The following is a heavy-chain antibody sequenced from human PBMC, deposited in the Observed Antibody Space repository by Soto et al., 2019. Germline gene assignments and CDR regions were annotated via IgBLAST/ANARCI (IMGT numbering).Heavy chain of an antibody. D-gene: IGHD1-26*01. V-gene: IGHV3-21*01. CDR1: GFTFSSYS. CDR3: ARDSGTSGDY. CDR2: ISSSSSYI. J-gene: IGHJ4*02. Sequence: EVQLVESGGGLVKPGGSLRLSCAASGFTFSSYSMNWVRQAPGKGLEWASSISSSSSYIYYADSVKGRFTISRDNAKNSLYLQMNSLRGEDTAVYYCARDSGTSGDYWGQGTLVTVSS.